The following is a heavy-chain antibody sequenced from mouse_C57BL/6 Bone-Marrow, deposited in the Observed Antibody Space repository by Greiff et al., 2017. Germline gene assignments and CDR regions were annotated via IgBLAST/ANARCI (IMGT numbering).Heavy chain of an antibody. J-gene: IGHJ3*01. D-gene: IGHD2-2*01. V-gene: IGHV14-3*01. Sequence: EVKLLQSVAELVRPGASVKLSCTVSGFYIKNTYMYWVKQRSEQDLVWCGRNVPANGNTKYAPKLQGKATITADTSSNTAYLQFSSLTSEDTAIYYCAREGLRRGAWFAYWGQGTLVTVSA. CDR2: NVPANGNT. CDR1: GFYIKNTY. CDR3: AREGLRRGAWFAY.